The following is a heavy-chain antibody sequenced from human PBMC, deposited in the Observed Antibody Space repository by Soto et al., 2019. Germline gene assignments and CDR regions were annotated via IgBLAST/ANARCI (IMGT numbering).Heavy chain of an antibody. V-gene: IGHV3-7*03. Sequence: GGSLRLSCAASGFTFSSYWMSWVRQAPGKGLEWVDNIKQDGSEKYYVDSVKGRFTISRDNAKNSLYLQMNSLRAEDTAVYYCARDRSDYYDSSGYYPDAFDIWGQGTMVTVSS. D-gene: IGHD3-22*01. CDR2: IKQDGSEK. J-gene: IGHJ3*02. CDR1: GFTFSSYW. CDR3: ARDRSDYYDSSGYYPDAFDI.